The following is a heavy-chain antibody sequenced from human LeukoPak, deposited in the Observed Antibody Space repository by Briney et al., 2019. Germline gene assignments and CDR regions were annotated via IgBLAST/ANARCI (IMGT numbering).Heavy chain of an antibody. CDR2: INTAGSST. CDR1: GFTFSSYW. Sequence: GGSLRLSCAASGFTFSSYWMHWVRQAPGKGLVWVSRINTAGSSTSCVDSVKGRFTISRDNAKNTLYLQMNSLRAEDTAVYYCARDGSGGSYSYWGQGTLVTVSS. CDR3: ARDGSGGSYSY. D-gene: IGHD1-26*01. J-gene: IGHJ4*02. V-gene: IGHV3-74*01.